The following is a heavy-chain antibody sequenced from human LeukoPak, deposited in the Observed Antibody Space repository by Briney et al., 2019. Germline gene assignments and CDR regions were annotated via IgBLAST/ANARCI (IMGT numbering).Heavy chain of an antibody. CDR3: ARVRGRYSSSWYWTPNWFDP. D-gene: IGHD6-13*01. CDR2: ISAYNGNT. CDR1: GYTFTSYG. V-gene: IGHV1-18*01. Sequence: ASVKVSFKASGYTFTSYGISWVRQAPGQGLEWMGWISAYNGNTNYAQKLQGRVTMTTDTSTSTAYMELRSLRSDDTAVYYCARVRGRYSSSWYWTPNWFDPWDQGTLVTVSS. J-gene: IGHJ5*02.